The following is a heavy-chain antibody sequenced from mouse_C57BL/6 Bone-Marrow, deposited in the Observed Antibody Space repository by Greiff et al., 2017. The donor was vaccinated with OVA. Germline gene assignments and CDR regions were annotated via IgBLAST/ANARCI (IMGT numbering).Heavy chain of an antibody. CDR1: GFTFSDYY. D-gene: IGHD2-5*01. Sequence: EVMLVESGGGLVQPGGSLKLSCAASGFTFSDYYMYWVHQTPEKRLEWVAYISTGGGSTYYPDTVKGLFTISRDNAKNTLYLQMSRLKSEDTAMYCCAGSKYLADWGQGTLVTVSA. CDR3: AGSKYLAD. J-gene: IGHJ3*01. V-gene: IGHV5-12*01. CDR2: ISTGGGST.